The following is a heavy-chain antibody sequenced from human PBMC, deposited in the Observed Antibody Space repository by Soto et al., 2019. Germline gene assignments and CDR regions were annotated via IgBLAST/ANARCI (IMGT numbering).Heavy chain of an antibody. V-gene: IGHV4-34*01. CDR2: INHSGST. D-gene: IGHD6-19*01. Sequence: SETLSLTCAVYGGSFSGYYWSWIRQPPGKGLEWIGEINHSGSTNYNPSLKSRVTISVDTSKNQFSLKLSSVTAADTAVYYCARGPRWLVLGAFDIWGQGTMVTVS. J-gene: IGHJ3*02. CDR3: ARGPRWLVLGAFDI. CDR1: GGSFSGYY.